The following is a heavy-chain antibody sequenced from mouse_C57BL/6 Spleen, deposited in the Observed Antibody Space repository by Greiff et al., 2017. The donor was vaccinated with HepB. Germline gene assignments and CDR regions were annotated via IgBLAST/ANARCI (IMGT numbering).Heavy chain of an antibody. J-gene: IGHJ2*01. D-gene: IGHD1-1*01. CDR3: AMRLLRGYYFDY. CDR2: INPSTGGT. Sequence: EVQLQQSGPELVKPGASVKISCKASGYSFTGYYMNWVKQSPEKSLEWIGEINPSTGGTTYNQKFKAKATLTVDKSSSTAYMQLKSLTSEDSAVYYCAMRLLRGYYFDYWGQGTTLTVSS. V-gene: IGHV1-42*01. CDR1: GYSFTGYY.